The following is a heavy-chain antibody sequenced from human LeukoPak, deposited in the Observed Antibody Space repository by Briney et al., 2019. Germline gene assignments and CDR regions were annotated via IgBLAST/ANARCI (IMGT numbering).Heavy chain of an antibody. Sequence: SETLSLTCTVSGGSVSSGSYYWSWIRQPPGKGLEWIGYIYYSGSTNYNPSLKSRVTISVDTSKNQFSLKLSSVTAADTALYYCARDLGYDYIWGSYRPGYFDYWGQGTLVTVSS. CDR2: IYYSGST. D-gene: IGHD3-16*02. CDR1: GGSVSSGSYY. J-gene: IGHJ4*02. V-gene: IGHV4-61*01. CDR3: ARDLGYDYIWGSYRPGYFDY.